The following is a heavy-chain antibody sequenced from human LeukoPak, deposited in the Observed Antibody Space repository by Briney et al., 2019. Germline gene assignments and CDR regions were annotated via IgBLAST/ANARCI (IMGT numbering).Heavy chain of an antibody. D-gene: IGHD3-22*01. Sequence: SETLSLTCTVSGGSISSYYWSWIRQPPGKGLEWIGYIYYSGSTNYNPSLKSRVTISVDTSKNQFSLKLSSVTAADTAVYYCARHTYSYYYDSSGYYLDYWGQGTLVTVSS. CDR3: ARHTYSYYYDSSGYYLDY. CDR2: IYYSGST. CDR1: GGSISSYY. J-gene: IGHJ4*02. V-gene: IGHV4-59*08.